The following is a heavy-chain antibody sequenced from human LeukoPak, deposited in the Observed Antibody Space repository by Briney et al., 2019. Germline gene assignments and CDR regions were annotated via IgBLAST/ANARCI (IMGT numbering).Heavy chain of an antibody. Sequence: ASVKVSCKASGGTFSSYAISWVRQAPGQGLEWMGRIIPIFGTANYAQKFQGRVTITADTSTSTAYMELSSLRSEDTAVYYCARNVLRCSGGSCYAEFDYWGQGTLVTVSS. V-gene: IGHV1-69*06. CDR3: ARNVLRCSGGSCYAEFDY. J-gene: IGHJ4*02. CDR1: GGTFSSYA. D-gene: IGHD2-15*01. CDR2: IIPIFGTA.